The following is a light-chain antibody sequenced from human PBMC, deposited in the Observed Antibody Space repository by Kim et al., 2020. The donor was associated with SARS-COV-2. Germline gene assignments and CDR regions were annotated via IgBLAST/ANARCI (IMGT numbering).Light chain of an antibody. J-gene: IGLJ2*01. CDR1: SSDIGGYNY. Sequence: QWTTISCTGTSSDIGGYNYVSWYQQHPGKAPKLIIYDVSNRPSGVSNRFSGSKSGNTASLTISGLQAEDEADYYCSSCTSSSTLVVFGGGTQLTVL. CDR3: SSCTSSSTLVV. CDR2: DVS. V-gene: IGLV2-14*03.